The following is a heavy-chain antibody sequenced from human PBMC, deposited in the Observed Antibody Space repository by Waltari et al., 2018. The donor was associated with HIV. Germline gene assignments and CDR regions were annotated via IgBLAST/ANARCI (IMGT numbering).Heavy chain of an antibody. J-gene: IGHJ4*02. CDR3: AKDVGFLTHPDSGADS. Sequence: DVHMLPFGGGLVQHGESLRLSCVGPGFTFEHYALHWVRHGPGKGLQWVASINSYSGIIAYAASVKSRFTISRDNAKSSLYLQMNNLKPEDTALYFCAKDVGFLTHPDSGADSWGRGTLVTVTS. V-gene: IGHV3-9*01. D-gene: IGHD2-15*01. CDR1: GFTFEHYA. CDR2: INSYSGII.